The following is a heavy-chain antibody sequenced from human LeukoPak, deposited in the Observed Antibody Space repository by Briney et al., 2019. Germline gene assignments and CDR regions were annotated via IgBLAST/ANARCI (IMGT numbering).Heavy chain of an antibody. V-gene: IGHV4-4*07. CDR2: IYTSGST. CDR3: ARGATGVVYYDFWSGYLPTTASYYYYYMDV. D-gene: IGHD3-3*01. CDR1: GGSISSYY. J-gene: IGHJ6*03. Sequence: PSETLSLTCTVSGGSISSYYWSWIRQPAGKGLEWIGRIYTSGSTNYNPSLKSRVTISVDTSKNQFSLKLSSVTAADTAVYYCARGATGVVYYDFWSGYLPTTASYYYYYMDVWGKGTTVTVSS.